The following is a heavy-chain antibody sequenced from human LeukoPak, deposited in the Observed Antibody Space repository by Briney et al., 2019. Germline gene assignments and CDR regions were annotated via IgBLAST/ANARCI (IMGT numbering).Heavy chain of an antibody. J-gene: IGHJ4*02. CDR2: IKEDGRDI. Sequence: GGSLRLSCAASQFSISYDWMHWVRQAPWKGLEWVASIKEDGRDIHYLDSVKGRFSISRDNAKNSLYLEMNTLRAEDTAVYYCVRGSGWFFGLWGQGSLVTVSS. CDR1: QFSISYDW. CDR3: VRGSGWFFGL. V-gene: IGHV3-7*01. D-gene: IGHD6-19*01.